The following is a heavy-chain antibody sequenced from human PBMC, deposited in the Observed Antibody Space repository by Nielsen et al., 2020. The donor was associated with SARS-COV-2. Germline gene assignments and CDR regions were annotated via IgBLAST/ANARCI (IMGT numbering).Heavy chain of an antibody. V-gene: IGHV3-23*01. D-gene: IGHD5-18*01. CDR3: ARDKGYSYGTNYYYYGMDV. Sequence: WIRQPPGKGLEWVSAISGSGGSTYYADSVKGRFTISRDNSKNTLYLQMNSLRAEDTAVYYCARDKGYSYGTNYYYYGMDVWGQGTTVTVSS. CDR2: ISGSGGST. J-gene: IGHJ6*02.